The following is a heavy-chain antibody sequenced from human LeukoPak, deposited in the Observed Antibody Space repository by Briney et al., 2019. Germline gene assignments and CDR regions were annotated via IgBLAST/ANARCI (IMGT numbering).Heavy chain of an antibody. J-gene: IGHJ3*02. CDR3: AKDIKVLRFLEWFDAFDI. Sequence: GGSLRLSCAASGFTFSSYAMSWVRQAPGKGLEWVSAISGSGGSTYYADSVKGRFTISRDNSKNTLYLQMNSLRDEYTAVYYCAKDIKVLRFLEWFDAFDIWGQGTMVTVPS. V-gene: IGHV3-23*01. D-gene: IGHD3-3*01. CDR2: ISGSGGST. CDR1: GFTFSSYA.